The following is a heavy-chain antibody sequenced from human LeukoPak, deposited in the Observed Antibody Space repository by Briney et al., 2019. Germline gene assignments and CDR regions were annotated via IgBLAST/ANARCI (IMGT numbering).Heavy chain of an antibody. CDR2: IIPIFGTA. V-gene: IGHV1-69*13. CDR1: GGTFSSYA. CDR3: ARAPPGMTMGPGDY. J-gene: IGHJ4*02. D-gene: IGHD6-13*01. Sequence: GASVKVSCKASGGTFSSYAIGWVRQAPGQGLEWMGGIIPIFGTANYAQKFQGRVTITADESTSTAYMELSSLRSEDTAVYYCARAPPGMTMGPGDYWGQGALVIVSS.